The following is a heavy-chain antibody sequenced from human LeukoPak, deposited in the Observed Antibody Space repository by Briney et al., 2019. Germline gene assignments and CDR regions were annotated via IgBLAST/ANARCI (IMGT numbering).Heavy chain of an antibody. Sequence: SETLSLTCAVYGGSFSGYYWSWIRQPPGKGLEWIGEINHSGSINYNPSLKSRVTISVDTSKNQFSLKLSSVTAADTAVYYCARVWRYFDWASEGFDPWGQGTLVTVSS. CDR3: ARVWRYFDWASEGFDP. V-gene: IGHV4-34*01. D-gene: IGHD3-9*01. CDR1: GGSFSGYY. CDR2: INHSGSI. J-gene: IGHJ5*02.